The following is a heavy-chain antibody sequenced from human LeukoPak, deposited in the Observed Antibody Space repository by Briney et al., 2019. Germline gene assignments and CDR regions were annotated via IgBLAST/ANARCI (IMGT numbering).Heavy chain of an antibody. D-gene: IGHD6-13*01. CDR3: ARDISSSSWPYYYYYMDV. J-gene: IGHJ6*03. V-gene: IGHV4-39*02. CDR2: IYSSGST. CDR1: GVSISSSSYY. Sequence: ASETLSLTCNVSGVSISSSSYYWGWIRQPPGKGLEWIGSIYSSGSTYYNSSLKSRVTISIDTSKNQVSLKLSSVTAADTAVYYCARDISSSSWPYYYYYMDVWGKGTTVTVSS.